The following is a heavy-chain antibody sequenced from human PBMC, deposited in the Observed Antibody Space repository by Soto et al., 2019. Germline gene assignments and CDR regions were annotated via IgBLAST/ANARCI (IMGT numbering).Heavy chain of an antibody. CDR1: GFTFSSYD. CDR2: IGTAGDT. Sequence: GGSLRLSCAASGFTFSSYDMHWVRQATGKGLEWVSAIGTAGDTYYPGSVKGRFTISRENAKNSLYLQMNSLRAGDTAVYYCARQSSSSDSLDYWGQGTLVTVSS. CDR3: ARQSSSSDSLDY. D-gene: IGHD6-6*01. J-gene: IGHJ4*02. V-gene: IGHV3-13*01.